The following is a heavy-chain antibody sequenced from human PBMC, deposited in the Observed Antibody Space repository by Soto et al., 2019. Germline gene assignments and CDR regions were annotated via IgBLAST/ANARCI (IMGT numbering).Heavy chain of an antibody. J-gene: IGHJ6*02. CDR3: SVDTAMVSYYYYGMDV. D-gene: IGHD5-18*01. V-gene: IGHV1-18*01. CDR2: ISAYNGNT. CDR1: GYTFTSYG. Sequence: GASVKVSCKASGYTFTSYGISWVRQAPGQGLEWMGWISAYNGNTNYAQKLQGRVTMTTDTSTSTAYMELRSLRSDDTAVYYCSVDTAMVSYYYYGMDVWGQGTTVTAP.